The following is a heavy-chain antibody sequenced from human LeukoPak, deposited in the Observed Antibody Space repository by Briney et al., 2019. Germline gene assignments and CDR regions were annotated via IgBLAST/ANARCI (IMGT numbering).Heavy chain of an antibody. CDR3: ARGLGSGSYYGY. CDR2: INPSGGST. CDR1: GYTFTTYH. V-gene: IGHV1-46*01. D-gene: IGHD1-26*01. J-gene: IGHJ4*02. Sequence: SVKVSCKASGYTFTTYHMHWVRQAPGQGLEWMGIINPSGGSTSYPQKFQGRVTMTRDTSTSTVYMEVSSLTSDDTAVYYCARGLGSGSYYGYWGQGTLVTVSS.